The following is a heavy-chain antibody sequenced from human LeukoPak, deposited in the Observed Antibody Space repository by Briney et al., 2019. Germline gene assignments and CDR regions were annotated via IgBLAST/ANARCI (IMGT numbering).Heavy chain of an antibody. CDR1: GGSISGYY. CDR2: IYYSGGT. D-gene: IGHD1-14*01. Sequence: PSETLSLTCAVSGGSISGYYWSWIRQPPGKGLEWIGQIYYSGGTIYSPSLKGRVTISVDTTNNHFSLKLSSMTAADTAVFYCARHGTGQKAFDIWGQGTMVTVSS. V-gene: IGHV4-59*08. J-gene: IGHJ3*02. CDR3: ARHGTGQKAFDI.